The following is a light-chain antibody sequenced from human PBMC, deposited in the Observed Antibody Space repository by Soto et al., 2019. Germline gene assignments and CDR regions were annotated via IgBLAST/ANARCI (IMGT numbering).Light chain of an antibody. Sequence: DIQMTQSPSSLSASVGDRVTITCRASQSISSYLIWYQQKPGKAPKPLIYAASSLQSGVPSRFSGSGSGTDFTLTISRLPPEDVATYYCQQSYSTLGTFGQGTNVEIK. CDR1: QSISSY. V-gene: IGKV1-39*01. J-gene: IGKJ1*01. CDR2: AAS. CDR3: QQSYSTLGT.